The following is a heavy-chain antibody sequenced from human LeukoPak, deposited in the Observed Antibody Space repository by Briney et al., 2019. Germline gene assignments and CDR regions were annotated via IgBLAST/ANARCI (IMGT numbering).Heavy chain of an antibody. J-gene: IGHJ4*02. CDR3: ARDSFPNVVPAAPFDY. CDR2: ISYDASNK. CDR1: GFTFSSYA. V-gene: IGHV3-30-3*01. D-gene: IGHD2-2*01. Sequence: GGSLRLSCAASGFTFSSYAMHWVRQAPGKGLEWVAVISYDASNKYYADSVKGRFTISRDNSKNTLYLQMSSLRAEDTALYYCARDSFPNVVPAAPFDYWGQGTLVTVSS.